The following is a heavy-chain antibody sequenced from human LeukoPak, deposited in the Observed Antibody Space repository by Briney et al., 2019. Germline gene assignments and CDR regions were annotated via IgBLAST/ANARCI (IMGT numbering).Heavy chain of an antibody. V-gene: IGHV4-39*07. CDR1: GGSISSSSYY. D-gene: IGHD3-22*01. CDR2: IYYSGST. J-gene: IGHJ4*02. CDR3: AIANYYDSSGLRY. Sequence: SETLSLTCTVSGGSISSSSYYWGWIRQPPGKWLEWLGRIYYSGSTYYNPSLKSRVTISVDTPKNQFSLKLRAVTAADTAVYYCAIANYYDSSGLRYWGQGTLVTVSS.